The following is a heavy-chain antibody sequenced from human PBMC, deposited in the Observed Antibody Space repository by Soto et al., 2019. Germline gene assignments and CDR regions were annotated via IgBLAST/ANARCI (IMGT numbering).Heavy chain of an antibody. D-gene: IGHD2-2*01. Sequence: SVKVSCKASGGTFSIYTISWVRQAPGQGLEWMGRIIPILGIANYAQKFQGRVTITADKSTSTAYMELSSLRSEDTAVYYCARDPLYCSSTSCPSPWGQGTLVTVSS. J-gene: IGHJ5*02. V-gene: IGHV1-69*04. CDR1: GGTFSIYT. CDR3: ARDPLYCSSTSCPSP. CDR2: IIPILGIA.